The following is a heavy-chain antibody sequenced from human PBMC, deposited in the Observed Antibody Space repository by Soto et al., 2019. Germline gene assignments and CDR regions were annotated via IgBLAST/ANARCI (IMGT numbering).Heavy chain of an antibody. CDR1: GYDFINYW. Sequence: PGESLKISCKASGYDFINYWIAWVRQTPGRDLEWMGMIYPGDLDTRYNPSFRGRVTISADKSITTAFVQWGSLKASDSGIYYCASFRAPRRQLISMSFHIWGLGTLVTVSS. D-gene: IGHD6-6*01. CDR3: ASFRAPRRQLISMSFHI. CDR2: IYPGDLDT. J-gene: IGHJ3*02. V-gene: IGHV5-51*01.